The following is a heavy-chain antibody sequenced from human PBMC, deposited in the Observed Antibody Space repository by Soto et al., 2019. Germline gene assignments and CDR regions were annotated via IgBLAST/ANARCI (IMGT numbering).Heavy chain of an antibody. V-gene: IGHV3-23*01. CDR2: ISGSVSDT. CDR1: GFTFSNYA. CDR3: AKERLEQVGTFCEF. D-gene: IGHD3-16*01. J-gene: IGHJ4*01. Sequence: WGSLRLSCEASGFTFSNYAMSWVRQAPGKGLEWVSGISGSVSDTYYADSVKGRLTISRDNAKNTLFLQMNSLRAEDAASYYCAKERLEQVGTFCEFWGQGIMVIVSA.